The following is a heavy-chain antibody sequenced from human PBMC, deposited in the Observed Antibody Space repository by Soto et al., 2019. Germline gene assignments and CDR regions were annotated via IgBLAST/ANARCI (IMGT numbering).Heavy chain of an antibody. Sequence: GASVKVSCKASGGTFSSYTISWVRQAPGQGLEWMGRIIPILGIANYAQKFQGRVTITADKSTSTAYMELSSLRSDDTAVYYCARGKVVILNYFDYWGQGTLVTVSS. CDR1: GGTFSSYT. J-gene: IGHJ4*02. CDR2: IIPILGIA. CDR3: ARGKVVILNYFDY. D-gene: IGHD2-21*01. V-gene: IGHV1-69*02.